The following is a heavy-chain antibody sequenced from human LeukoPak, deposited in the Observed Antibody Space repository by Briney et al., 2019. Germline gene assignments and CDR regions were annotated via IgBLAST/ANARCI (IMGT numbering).Heavy chain of an antibody. D-gene: IGHD2-2*01. Sequence: SETLSLTCTVSGGSISSSSYYWGWIRQPPGKGLEWIGSIYYSGSTYYNPSLKSRVTISVDTSKNQFSLKLSSVTAADTAVYYCASPYCSSTSCHEARAFDIWGQGTMVTVSS. CDR2: IYYSGST. CDR1: GGSISSSSYY. J-gene: IGHJ3*02. CDR3: ASPYCSSTSCHEARAFDI. V-gene: IGHV4-39*01.